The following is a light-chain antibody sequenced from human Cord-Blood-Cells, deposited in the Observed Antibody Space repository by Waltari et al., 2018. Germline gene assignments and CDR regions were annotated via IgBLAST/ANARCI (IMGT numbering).Light chain of an antibody. V-gene: IGLV2-23*01. CDR2: EGS. Sequence: QSALTQPASVSGSPGQSITISCTGTSSDVGIYNLVSWYQQHPGKAPKLVIYEGSKRPSGVSNRFSGSKSGNTASLTISGLQAEDEADYYCCSYAGSSTWVFGGGTKLTVL. J-gene: IGLJ3*02. CDR1: SSDVGIYNL. CDR3: CSYAGSSTWV.